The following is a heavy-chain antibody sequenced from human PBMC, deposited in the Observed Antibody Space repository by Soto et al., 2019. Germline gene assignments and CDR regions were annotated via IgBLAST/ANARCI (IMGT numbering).Heavy chain of an antibody. V-gene: IGHV5-51*01. J-gene: IGHJ4*02. CDR1: GYSFTSYW. Sequence: PGESLKISCKGSGYSFTSYWIGWVRQMPGKVLEWMGIIYPGDSDTRYSPSFQGQVTISADKSISTAYLQWSSLKASDTAMYYCLAGGPTLYDSSGYYYPDYWGQGTLVTVSS. CDR3: LAGGPTLYDSSGYYYPDY. D-gene: IGHD3-22*01. CDR2: IYPGDSDT.